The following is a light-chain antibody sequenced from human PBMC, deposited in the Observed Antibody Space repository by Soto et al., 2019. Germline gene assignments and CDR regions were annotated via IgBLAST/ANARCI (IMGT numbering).Light chain of an antibody. CDR2: EDN. V-gene: IGLV6-57*01. J-gene: IGLJ3*02. CDR1: SGSIASNY. CDR3: QSYDSSSLWV. Sequence: NFMLTQPHSVSESPGKTVTISCTRSSGSIASNYVQWYQQRPGSSPTTVIFEDNQRPSGVPDRFSGSIDSSSNSASLTISGLKTEDEAHYCCQSYDSSSLWVFGGGTKLTVL.